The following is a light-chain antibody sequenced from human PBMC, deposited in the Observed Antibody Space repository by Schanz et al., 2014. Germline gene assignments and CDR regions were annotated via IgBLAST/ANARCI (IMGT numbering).Light chain of an antibody. CDR1: SSNIGSNT. J-gene: IGLJ3*02. V-gene: IGLV1-44*01. CDR3: AVWDESLSGWV. Sequence: QSVLTQPPSASGTSGQRVSISCSGSSSNIGSNTVSWYQQLPGRAPKLLIYSNNNRPSGVPDRFSGSKSGTSASLAISGLQSEDEAAFYCAVWDESLSGWVFGGGTKLTVL. CDR2: SNN.